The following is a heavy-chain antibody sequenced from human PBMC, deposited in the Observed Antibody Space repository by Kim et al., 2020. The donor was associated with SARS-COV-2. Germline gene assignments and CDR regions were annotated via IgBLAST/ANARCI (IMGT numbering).Heavy chain of an antibody. D-gene: IGHD1-26*01. CDR1: GYSLSSGYY. CDR3: ARDGTGSPSDC. J-gene: IGHJ4*02. CDR2: INHSGST. Sequence: SETLSLTCTVSGYSLSSGYYWGWIWQPPGKGLEWIGSINHSGSTYYNPSLKSRVTISVDSSKNQFSLRLSSVTAADTAVYYCARDGTGSPSDCWGQGTLVTVSP. V-gene: IGHV4-38-2*02.